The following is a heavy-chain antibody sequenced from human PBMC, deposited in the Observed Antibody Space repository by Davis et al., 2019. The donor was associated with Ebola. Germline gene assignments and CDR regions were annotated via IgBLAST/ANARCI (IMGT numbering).Heavy chain of an antibody. V-gene: IGHV4-59*08. D-gene: IGHD6-13*01. CDR2: IYYSGST. J-gene: IGHJ6*02. Sequence: SETLSLTCTVSGGSISSYYWSWIRQPPGKGLEWIGYIYYSGSTNYNPSLKSRVTISVDTSKNQFSLKLSSVTAADTAVYYCARHMVGSSWSIRYYYGMDVWGQGTTVTVSS. CDR1: GGSISSYY. CDR3: ARHMVGSSWSIRYYYGMDV.